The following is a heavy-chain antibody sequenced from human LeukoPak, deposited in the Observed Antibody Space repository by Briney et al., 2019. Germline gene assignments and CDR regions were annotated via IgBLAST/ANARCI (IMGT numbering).Heavy chain of an antibody. Sequence: SVKVSCKASGGTFSSYNISWVRQAPGQGLEWMGRIIPILGIANYAQKFQGRVTITADKSTSTAYMELSSLRSEDTAVYYCASEYEFYGMDVWGQGTTVTVSS. D-gene: IGHD3-3*01. CDR2: IIPILGIA. J-gene: IGHJ6*02. CDR3: ASEYEFYGMDV. V-gene: IGHV1-69*02. CDR1: GGTFSSYN.